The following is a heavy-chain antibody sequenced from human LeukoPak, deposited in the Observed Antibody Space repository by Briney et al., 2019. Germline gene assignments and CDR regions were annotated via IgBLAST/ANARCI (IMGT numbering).Heavy chain of an antibody. CDR3: ARDEAGRYYYYGMDV. Sequence: ASVKVSCKASGGTFSSYAISWVRQAPGQGLEWMGGIIPIFGTANYAQKFQGRVTITADESTSTAYMELSRLRSDDTAVYYCARDEAGRYYYYGMDVWGQGTTVTVSS. CDR2: IIPIFGTA. V-gene: IGHV1-69*13. J-gene: IGHJ6*02. CDR1: GGTFSSYA.